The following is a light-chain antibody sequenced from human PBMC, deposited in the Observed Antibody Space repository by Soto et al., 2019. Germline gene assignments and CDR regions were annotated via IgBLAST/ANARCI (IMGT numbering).Light chain of an antibody. CDR1: QSISRY. J-gene: IGKJ3*01. CDR3: QESDSTPPT. CDR2: AAS. V-gene: IGKV1-39*01. Sequence: DIQMTQSPSSLSASVGDRVTITCRASQSISRYRNRYQQKAGKAPKLLIYAASSLQSGVPSRVTASRSGTSFTLTFSSRQPGDFATYYCQESDSTPPTFGPGIKVDI.